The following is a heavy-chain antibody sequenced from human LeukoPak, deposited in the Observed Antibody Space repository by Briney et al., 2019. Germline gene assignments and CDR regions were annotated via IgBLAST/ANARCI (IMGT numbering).Heavy chain of an antibody. V-gene: IGHV1-46*01. Sequence: ASVKVSCKASGYTFTGYYMHWVRQAPGQGLEWMGIINPSGGSTSYAQKFQGRVTMTRDMSTSTDYMELRSLRSDDTAVYYCARAENYYGSGSYPYWGQGTLVTVSS. CDR1: GYTFTGYY. CDR2: INPSGGST. D-gene: IGHD3-10*01. CDR3: ARAENYYGSGSYPY. J-gene: IGHJ4*02.